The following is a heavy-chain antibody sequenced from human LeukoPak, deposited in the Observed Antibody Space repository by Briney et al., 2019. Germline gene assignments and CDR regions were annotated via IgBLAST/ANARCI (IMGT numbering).Heavy chain of an antibody. CDR3: ARELGYDYVLSDAFDI. D-gene: IGHD3-16*01. J-gene: IGHJ3*02. CDR2: IYTSGST. CDR1: GGSISSYY. Sequence: PSETLSLTCTVSGGSISSYYWSWIRQPAGKGLEWIGRIYTSGSTNYNPSLKSRVTMSVDPSKNQFSLKLSSVTAADTAVYYCARELGYDYVLSDAFDIWGQGTMVTVSS. V-gene: IGHV4-4*07.